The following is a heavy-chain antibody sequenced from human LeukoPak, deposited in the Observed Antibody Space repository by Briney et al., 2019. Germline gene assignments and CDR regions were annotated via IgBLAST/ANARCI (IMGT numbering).Heavy chain of an antibody. CDR1: GGSLSSSSYY. CDR3: ARLTVPSSGWYYFDY. J-gene: IGHJ4*02. Sequence: SETLSLTCTVSGGSLSSSSYYWGWIRQPPGKGLEWIVSIYYSGSTYYNPSLKSRFTISVDASKNQFSLKLSSVTAAYTAVYYCARLTVPSSGWYYFDYWGQGTLVTVSS. V-gene: IGHV4-39*01. CDR2: IYYSGST. D-gene: IGHD6-19*01.